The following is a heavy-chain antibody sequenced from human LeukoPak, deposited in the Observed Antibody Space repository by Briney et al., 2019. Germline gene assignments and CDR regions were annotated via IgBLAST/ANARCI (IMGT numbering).Heavy chain of an antibody. J-gene: IGHJ4*02. D-gene: IGHD3-3*01. CDR1: GGSISSHY. CDR2: IYYSGST. V-gene: IGHV4-59*11. Sequence: SETLSLTCTVSGGSISSHYWSWIRQPPGKGLEWIGYIYYSGSTNYNPSLKSRVTISVDTSKNQFSLKLSSVTAADTAVYYCARCRQDGPIFGVVIPCYFDYWGQGTLVTVSS. CDR3: ARCRQDGPIFGVVIPCYFDY.